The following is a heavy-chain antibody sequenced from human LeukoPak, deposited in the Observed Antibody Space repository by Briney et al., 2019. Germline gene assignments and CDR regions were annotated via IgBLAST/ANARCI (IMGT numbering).Heavy chain of an antibody. CDR2: INPNSGGT. V-gene: IGHV1-2*06. D-gene: IGHD1-26*01. Sequence: GASEKVSCKASGYTFTGYYMHWVRQAPGQGLEWMGRINPNSGGTNYAQKFQGRVTMTRDTSISTAYMELSRLRSDDTAVYYCARASRSRYAFDIWGQGTMVTVSS. CDR1: GYTFTGYY. J-gene: IGHJ3*02. CDR3: ARASRSRYAFDI.